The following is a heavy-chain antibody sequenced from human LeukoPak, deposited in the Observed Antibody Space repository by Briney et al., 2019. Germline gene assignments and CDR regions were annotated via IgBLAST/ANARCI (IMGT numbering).Heavy chain of an antibody. Sequence: GASVRVSCKASGYTFTSYGINWVRQAPGQGLEWMGIINPRDRSTIYAQKFQGRVTMTRDMSTSTVYMELSSLRSEDTAVYYCARCGPFNGGPSEYYFDYWGQGTLVTVSS. V-gene: IGHV1-46*01. CDR2: INPRDRST. CDR1: GYTFTSYG. D-gene: IGHD4-23*01. CDR3: ARCGPFNGGPSEYYFDY. J-gene: IGHJ4*02.